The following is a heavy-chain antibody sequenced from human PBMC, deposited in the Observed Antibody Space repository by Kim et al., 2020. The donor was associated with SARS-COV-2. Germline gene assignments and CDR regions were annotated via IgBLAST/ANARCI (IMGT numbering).Heavy chain of an antibody. Sequence: THYNASLDGRVTVSGDTAKNQFSLRLSSLTAADTALYYCARGRGKFYFDYWGQGILVTVSS. D-gene: IGHD3-16*01. CDR2: T. CDR3: ARGRGKFYFDY. V-gene: IGHV4-59*09. J-gene: IGHJ4*02.